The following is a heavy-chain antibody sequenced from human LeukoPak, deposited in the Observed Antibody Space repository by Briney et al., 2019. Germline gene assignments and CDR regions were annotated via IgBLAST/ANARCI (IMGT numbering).Heavy chain of an antibody. Sequence: PGGSLRLSCAASGFTFSSYWMHWVRQAPGKGLVWVSRINSDGSSTSYADSVKGRFTISRDNAKNTLYLQMNSLRAEDTAVYYCAREGYDSSGTFWYFDLWGRGTLVTVSS. CDR1: GFTFSSYW. CDR2: INSDGSST. CDR3: AREGYDSSGTFWYFDL. J-gene: IGHJ2*01. D-gene: IGHD3-22*01. V-gene: IGHV3-74*01.